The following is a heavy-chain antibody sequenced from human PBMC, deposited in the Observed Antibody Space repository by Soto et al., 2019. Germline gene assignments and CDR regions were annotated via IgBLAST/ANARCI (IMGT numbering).Heavy chain of an antibody. Sequence: QVTLKESGPVLVKPTEPLRLTCTVSGFSLSNARMGVSWIRQPPGKALEWLAHIFSNDEKSYSTSLKSRLTIPKDTSKSQVVLTMTNMDPVDTATYCCARIKTTVTTLAFDIWGQGTMVTVSS. V-gene: IGHV2-26*01. J-gene: IGHJ3*02. CDR3: ARIKTTVTTLAFDI. CDR2: IFSNDEK. D-gene: IGHD4-17*01. CDR1: GFSLSNARMG.